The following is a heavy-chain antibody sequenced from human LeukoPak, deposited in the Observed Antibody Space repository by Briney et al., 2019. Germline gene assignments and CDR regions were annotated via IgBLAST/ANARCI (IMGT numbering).Heavy chain of an antibody. V-gene: IGHV4-59*08. CDR3: ARQDCTNGVCQFDY. J-gene: IGHJ4*02. D-gene: IGHD2-8*01. CDR2: IYYSGST. Sequence: PSETLSLTRTVSGGSISSYYWSWIRQPPGKGLEWIGYIYYSGSTNYNPSLKSRVTISVDTSKNQFSLELSSVTAADTAVYYCARQDCTNGVCQFDYWGQGTLVTVSS. CDR1: GGSISSYY.